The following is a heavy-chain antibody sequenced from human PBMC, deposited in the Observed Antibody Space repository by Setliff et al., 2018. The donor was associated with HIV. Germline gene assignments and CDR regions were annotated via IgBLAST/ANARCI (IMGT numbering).Heavy chain of an antibody. J-gene: IGHJ4*02. CDR2: ISPDNANT. CDR1: GYTFTNNF. V-gene: IGHV1-2*02. Sequence: GASVKVSCKASGYTFTNNFIHWVRQAPGQGLEWMGWISPDNANTRISQRFRGSVTMTRDRSINTAYMEFSGLTSDDTAVYYCARQLSNSFDYWGQGTLVTV. CDR3: ARQLSNSFDY. D-gene: IGHD1-1*01.